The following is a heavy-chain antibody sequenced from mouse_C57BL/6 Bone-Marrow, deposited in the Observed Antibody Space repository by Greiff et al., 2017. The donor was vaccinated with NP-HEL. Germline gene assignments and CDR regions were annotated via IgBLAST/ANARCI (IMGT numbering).Heavy chain of an antibody. Sequence: EVQLQQSGAELVRPGDSVKLSCTATGFNIKDDYMHWVKQRPEQGLEWIGWIDPENGDTEYASKFQGKATITADTSSNTAYLQLSSLTSEDTAVYYCAPGGYPHWGQGTSVTVSS. V-gene: IGHV14-4*01. CDR1: GFNIKDDY. CDR3: APGGYPH. CDR2: IDPENGDT. D-gene: IGHD3-1*01. J-gene: IGHJ4*01.